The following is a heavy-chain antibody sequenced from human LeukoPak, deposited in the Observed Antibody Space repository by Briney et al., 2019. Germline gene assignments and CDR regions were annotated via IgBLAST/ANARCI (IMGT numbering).Heavy chain of an antibody. CDR1: GYTFTGYY. D-gene: IGHD3-10*01. J-gene: IGHJ4*02. CDR3: ARDLWFGELLQDY. V-gene: IGHV1-2*02. CDR2: INPNSGGT. Sequence: ASVKVSCKASGYTFTGYYMHWVRQAPGQGLGWMGWINPNSGGTNYAQKFQGRVTMTRDTSISTAYMELSRLRSDDTAVYYCARDLWFGELLQDYWGQGTLVTVSS.